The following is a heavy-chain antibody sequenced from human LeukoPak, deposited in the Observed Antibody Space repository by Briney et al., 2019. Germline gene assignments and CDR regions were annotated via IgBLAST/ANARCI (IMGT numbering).Heavy chain of an antibody. CDR1: GGSISSHY. CDR2: IYYSGST. CDR3: ARAGASSWNNWFDP. Sequence: SETLSLTCTVSGGSISSHYWSWIRQPPGKGLEWIGYIYYSGSTNYNPSLKSRVTISVDTSKNQFSLKLSSVTAADTAVYYCARAGASSWNNWFDPWGQGTAVTVSS. V-gene: IGHV4-59*11. D-gene: IGHD6-13*01. J-gene: IGHJ5*02.